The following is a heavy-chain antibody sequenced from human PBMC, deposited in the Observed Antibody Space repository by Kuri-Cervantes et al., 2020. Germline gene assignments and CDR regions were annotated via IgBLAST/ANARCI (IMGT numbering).Heavy chain of an antibody. D-gene: IGHD3-22*01. V-gene: IGHV2-70*16. CDR3: ARSYDSSGYPYWYFDL. CDR1: GGSVSSGSYY. J-gene: IGHJ2*01. CDR2: IDWDNNK. Sequence: TLSLTCTVAGGSVSSGSYYWSWIRQPPGKALEWLARIDWDNNKVYSTSLRTRLTISKDTSKNQVVLTMTNMDPVDTATYFCARSYDSSGYPYWYFDLWGRGTLVTVSS.